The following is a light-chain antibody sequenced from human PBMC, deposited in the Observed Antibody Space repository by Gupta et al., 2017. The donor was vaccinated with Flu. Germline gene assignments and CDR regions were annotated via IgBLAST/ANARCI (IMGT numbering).Light chain of an antibody. V-gene: IGLV2-18*02. CDR2: EVS. CDR1: SSDIGNYNR. Sequence: QSALTQPPSVSGSPGQSVTISCTGTSSDIGNYNRVSWYQQSPGTAPKLMIYEVSNRPSGVPDRFSGSKSGNTASLTITELQADDEADFYCSSYTSSYTYVFGTGTKVTVL. CDR3: SSYTSSYTYV. J-gene: IGLJ1*01.